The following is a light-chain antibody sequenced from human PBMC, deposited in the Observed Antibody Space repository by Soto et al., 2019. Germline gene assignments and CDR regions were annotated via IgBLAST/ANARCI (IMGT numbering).Light chain of an antibody. V-gene: IGKV3-20*01. CDR2: DTS. CDR1: QSISTS. CDR3: QQYGTSEII. Sequence: EIVMTQSPASLSVSPGERATLSCRASQSISTSLAWYQQKPGQAPSLLIYDTSSRATGVPDRYSASGSGTDFTLTISRLEPEDFAVFFCQQYGTSEIIFGQGTRLEIK. J-gene: IGKJ5*01.